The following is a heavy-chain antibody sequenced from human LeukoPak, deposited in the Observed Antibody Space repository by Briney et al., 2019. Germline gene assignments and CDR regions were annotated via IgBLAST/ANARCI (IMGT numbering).Heavy chain of an antibody. V-gene: IGHV4-39*01. J-gene: IGHJ4*02. CDR1: GGSISSSSYY. Sequence: SETLSLTCTVSGGSISSSSYYWGWIRQPPGKGLEWIGSIYYSGSTYYNPSLKSRVTISVDTSKNQFSLKLSSVTAADTAVYYCARSPLVISPFDYWGQGTLVTVSS. CDR3: ARSPLVISPFDY. CDR2: IYYSGST. D-gene: IGHD3-22*01.